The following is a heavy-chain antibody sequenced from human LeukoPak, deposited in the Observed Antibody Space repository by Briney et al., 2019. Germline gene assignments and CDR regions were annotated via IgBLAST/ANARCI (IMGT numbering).Heavy chain of an antibody. V-gene: IGHV3-9*01. CDR3: AKDDTISYSSSWYGYFDY. Sequence: AGRSLRLSCAASGSTFDDYAMHWVRQAPGKGLEWVSGISWSSGSIGYADSVKGRFTISRDNAKNSLYLQMNSLRAEDTALYYCAKDDTISYSSSWYGYFDYWGQGTLVTVSS. CDR1: GSTFDDYA. CDR2: ISWSSGSI. J-gene: IGHJ4*02. D-gene: IGHD6-13*01.